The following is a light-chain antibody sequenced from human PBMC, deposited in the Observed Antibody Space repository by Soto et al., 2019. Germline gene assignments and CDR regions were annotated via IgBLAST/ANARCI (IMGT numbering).Light chain of an antibody. V-gene: IGKV2-28*01. Sequence: DTVMTQSPFSLTVTPGEPASISCRSSQSLLDSEGYNYLDWYLQKPGQPPQLLILMGSDRASGVPDRFSGSGSGKDFTLKISRVEAEDVGVYYCMQALRTPFTFGQGTRLEIK. J-gene: IGKJ5*01. CDR1: QSLLDSEGYNY. CDR2: MGS. CDR3: MQALRTPFT.